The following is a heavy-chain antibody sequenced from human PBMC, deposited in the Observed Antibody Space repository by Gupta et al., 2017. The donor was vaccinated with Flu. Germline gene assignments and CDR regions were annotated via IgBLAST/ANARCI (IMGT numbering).Heavy chain of an antibody. J-gene: IGHJ4*02. CDR3: AKDNSASSLSFDY. V-gene: IGHV3-9*01. Sequence: EVQLVESGGGLVQPGRSLRLSCAASGFTFGDYAIHWVRQLPGRGLEWVSSISWNSGTIGYVDSVKGRFTISRDNTKTSLYLQMNSLRAEDTALYYCAKDNSASSLSFDYWGQGTLVTVSS. D-gene: IGHD6-6*01. CDR1: GFTFGDYA. CDR2: ISWNSGTI.